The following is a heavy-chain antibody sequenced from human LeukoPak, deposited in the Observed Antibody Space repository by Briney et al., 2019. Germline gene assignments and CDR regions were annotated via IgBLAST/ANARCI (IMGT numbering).Heavy chain of an antibody. Sequence: ASVKVYCQASGYTFTGYYMHWVRHAPGQGLEWMGCTNPNSGGTNYAQKFQGRVTMTRDTSISTAYMELSRLRSDDTAVYYCAREGVDIVVVPAAHDAFDIWGQGTMVTVSS. CDR2: TNPNSGGT. CDR3: AREGVDIVVVPAAHDAFDI. V-gene: IGHV1-2*02. D-gene: IGHD2-2*01. J-gene: IGHJ3*02. CDR1: GYTFTGYY.